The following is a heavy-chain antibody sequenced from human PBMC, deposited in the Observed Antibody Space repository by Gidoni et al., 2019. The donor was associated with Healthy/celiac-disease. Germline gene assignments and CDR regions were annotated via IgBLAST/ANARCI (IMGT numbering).Heavy chain of an antibody. CDR3: AKDHRITMVRGVLYYFDY. J-gene: IGHJ4*02. D-gene: IGHD3-10*01. CDR1: GFTFSSYA. CDR2: ISGSGGST. V-gene: IGHV3-23*01. Sequence: EVQLLESGGGLVQPGESLRLSCAASGFTFSSYAMSWVRQAPGKGLEWVSAISGSGGSTYYADSVKGRFTISRDDSKNTLYLQMNSLRAEDTAVYYCAKDHRITMVRGVLYYFDYWGQGTLVTVSS.